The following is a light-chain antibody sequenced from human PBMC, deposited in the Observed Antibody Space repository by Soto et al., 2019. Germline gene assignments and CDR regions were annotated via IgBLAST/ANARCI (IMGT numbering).Light chain of an antibody. J-gene: IGKJ4*01. CDR3: QQRSSWPPIT. V-gene: IGKV3-11*01. Sequence: EIVLTQSPGALSLCPGEGGTLACRASQSVSINLAWYQQKPGQPPRLLIYDASTRPTGIPASFTGSGSATDFNLTTSSLEPEDFAVYYCQQRSSWPPITFGGGTKVDI. CDR1: QSVSIN. CDR2: DAS.